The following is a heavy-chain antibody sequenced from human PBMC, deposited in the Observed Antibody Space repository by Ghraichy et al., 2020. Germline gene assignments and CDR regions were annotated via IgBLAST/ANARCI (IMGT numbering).Heavy chain of an antibody. CDR3: ARGVATASRRYGMDV. Sequence: ESLNISCAASGFTFSSYSMNWVRQAPGKGLEWVSSISSSSSYIYYADSVKGRFTISRDNAKNSLYLQMNSLRAEDTAVYYCARGVATASRRYGMDVWGQGTTVTVSS. CDR2: ISSSSSYI. J-gene: IGHJ6*02. D-gene: IGHD5-18*01. V-gene: IGHV3-21*01. CDR1: GFTFSSYS.